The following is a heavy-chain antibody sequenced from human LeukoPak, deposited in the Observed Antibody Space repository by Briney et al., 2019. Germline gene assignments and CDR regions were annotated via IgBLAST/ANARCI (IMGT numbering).Heavy chain of an antibody. Sequence: PGGSLRLSCAASGFTFSSYAMNWVRQAPGKGLEWVSAISGSGGSTYYADSVKGRFTISRDNSKNTLYLQMNSLRAEDTAVYYCAKHGGDYVYYFDYWGQGTLVTVSS. CDR3: AKHGGDYVYYFDY. D-gene: IGHD4-17*01. CDR1: GFTFSSYA. CDR2: ISGSGGST. V-gene: IGHV3-23*01. J-gene: IGHJ4*02.